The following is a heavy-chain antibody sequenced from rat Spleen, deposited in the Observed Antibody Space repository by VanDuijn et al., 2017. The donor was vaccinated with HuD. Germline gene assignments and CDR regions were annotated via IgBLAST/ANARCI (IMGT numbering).Heavy chain of an antibody. J-gene: IGHJ3*01. V-gene: IGHV5S13*01. CDR1: GFTFSDYG. CDR3: VRQDTSGYSNWFGY. Sequence: EVQLVESDGGLVQPGRSLKLSCAASGFTFSDYGMAWVRQAPTKGLEWVTSISPSGVTYYRDSVKGRFTVSRENAESTLYLLMDSLRSEDTATYYCVRQDTSGYSNWFGYWGQGTLVTVSS. D-gene: IGHD4-3*01. CDR2: ISPSGVT.